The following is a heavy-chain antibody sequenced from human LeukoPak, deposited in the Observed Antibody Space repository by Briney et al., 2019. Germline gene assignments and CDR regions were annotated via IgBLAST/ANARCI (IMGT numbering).Heavy chain of an antibody. CDR2: SYYSGST. J-gene: IGHJ4*02. CDR3: AKSGSYYGSTSG. D-gene: IGHD3-10*01. V-gene: IGHV4-31*02. Sequence: SETLSLTCTVSGGSISSGGYYWSWIRQHPGKGLEWIGYSYYSGSTNYNPSLKSRVTISLDTSKNQFSLKLTSVTAADTAVYYCAKSGSYYGSTSGWGQGTLVTVS. CDR1: GGSISSGGYY.